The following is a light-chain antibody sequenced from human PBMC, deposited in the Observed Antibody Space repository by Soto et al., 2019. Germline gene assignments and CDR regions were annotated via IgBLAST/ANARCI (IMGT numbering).Light chain of an antibody. J-gene: IGKJ4*01. Sequence: DIQMTQSPSSLSASVGDRVTITCRASQSISTYLNWYQQKPGKAPKLLIYAASSLQSGVPSRFSGSGSGTDFTLTISSLEPEDFAVYYCLQRSNWLTFGGGTKVDIK. CDR1: QSISTY. CDR3: LQRSNWLT. CDR2: AAS. V-gene: IGKV1-39*01.